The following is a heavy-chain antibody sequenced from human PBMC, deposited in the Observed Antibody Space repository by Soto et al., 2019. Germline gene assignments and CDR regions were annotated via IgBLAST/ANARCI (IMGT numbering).Heavy chain of an antibody. Sequence: GGSLRLSCAASGFTFSSYGMHWVRQAPGKGLEWVAVIWYDGSNKYYADSVKGRFTISRDNSKNTLYLQMNSLRAEDTAVYYCARGPLLYYYGSGSYWWYFDYWGQGTLVTVSS. V-gene: IGHV3-33*01. CDR1: GFTFSSYG. CDR3: ARGPLLYYYGSGSYWWYFDY. D-gene: IGHD3-10*01. CDR2: IWYDGSNK. J-gene: IGHJ4*02.